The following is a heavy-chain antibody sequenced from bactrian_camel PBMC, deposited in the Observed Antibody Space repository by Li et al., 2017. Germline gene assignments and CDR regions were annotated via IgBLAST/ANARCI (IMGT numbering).Heavy chain of an antibody. J-gene: IGHJ6*01. D-gene: IGHD3*01. CDR3: VADPTGAYCNTLHPASLVGLES. CDR2: ISDGGGATT. V-gene: IGHV3S40*01. CDR1: GFTFSSYG. Sequence: DVQLVESGGGLVQPGGSLRLTCASSGFTFSSYGMWWVRQAPGKGLEWVSAISDGGGATTYYADSVKGRFTISRDNAKNTLYLQMNSLKPEDTAMYYCVADPTGAYCNTLHPASLVGLESRGQGTQVTVS.